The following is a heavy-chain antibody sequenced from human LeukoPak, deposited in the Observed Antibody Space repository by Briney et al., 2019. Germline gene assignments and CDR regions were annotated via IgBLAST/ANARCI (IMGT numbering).Heavy chain of an antibody. Sequence: GGSLRLSCAASGFTFSNYAMSWVRQAPGKGLEWVSAISGSFIGTYYADSVKGRFTISRDISKNTLYLQMNSLRAEDTAVYYCAKDGVAYFGGDCTTQFYYSMDVWGKGTTVTVSS. CDR2: ISGSFIGT. D-gene: IGHD2-21*02. CDR1: GFTFSNYA. V-gene: IGHV3-23*01. CDR3: AKDGVAYFGGDCTTQFYYSMDV. J-gene: IGHJ6*03.